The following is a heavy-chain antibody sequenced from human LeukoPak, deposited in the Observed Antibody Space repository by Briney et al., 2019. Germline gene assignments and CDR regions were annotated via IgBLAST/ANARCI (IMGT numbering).Heavy chain of an antibody. J-gene: IGHJ4*02. D-gene: IGHD3-10*01. V-gene: IGHV4-39*07. CDR1: GGSVSSGSYY. CDR3: ARVYYYGSGSGDFDY. CDR2: INHSGST. Sequence: SETLSLTCTVSGGSVSSGSYYWSWIRQPPGKGLERIGEINHSGSTNYNPSLKSRVTISVDTSKNQFSLKLSSVTAADTAVYYCARVYYYGSGSGDFDYWGQGTLVTVSS.